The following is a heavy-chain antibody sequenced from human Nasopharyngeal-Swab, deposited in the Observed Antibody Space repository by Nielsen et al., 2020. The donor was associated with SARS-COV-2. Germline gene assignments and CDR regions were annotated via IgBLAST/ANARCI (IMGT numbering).Heavy chain of an antibody. J-gene: IGHJ4*02. CDR3: AREKYSGSYTY. D-gene: IGHD1-26*01. Sequence: GESLKISCAASGFTVSSNYMSWVRQAPGKGLEWVSVIYSGGSTYYADSVKGRFTISRDNSKNTLYPQMNSLRAEDTAVYYCAREKYSGSYTYWGQGTLVTVSS. CDR2: IYSGGST. V-gene: IGHV3-53*01. CDR1: GFTVSSNY.